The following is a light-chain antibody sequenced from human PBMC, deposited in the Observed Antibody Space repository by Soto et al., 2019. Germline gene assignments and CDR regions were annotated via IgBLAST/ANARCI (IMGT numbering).Light chain of an antibody. Sequence: EIVLTQSPGTLSLSPGERVTLSCRASQSVSGSYLTWYQQKPGQAPGLLIYGASTRATGIPARFSGSGSGTDFTLTISSLQPEDFATYYCQQLNSYPITFGQGTRLE. J-gene: IGKJ5*01. CDR1: QSVSGSY. CDR3: QQLNSYPIT. V-gene: IGKV3D-7*01. CDR2: GAS.